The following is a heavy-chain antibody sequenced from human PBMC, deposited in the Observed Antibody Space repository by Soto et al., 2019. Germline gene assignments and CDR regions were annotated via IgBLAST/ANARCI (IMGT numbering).Heavy chain of an antibody. V-gene: IGHV1-69*01. J-gene: IGHJ4*02. CDR2: IIPQFPTP. CDR1: GGIFRSNA. CDR3: ARDAADTPMVY. D-gene: IGHD5-18*01. Sequence: QVQLVQSGAEVRKPRSSVRVSCKSSGGIFRSNAISWVRQAPGQGLEWMGAIIPQFPTPYYAQKFQGRVTITADESTSTAYMALSSLRSDDTAVYFCARDAADTPMVYWGQGTLLTVSS.